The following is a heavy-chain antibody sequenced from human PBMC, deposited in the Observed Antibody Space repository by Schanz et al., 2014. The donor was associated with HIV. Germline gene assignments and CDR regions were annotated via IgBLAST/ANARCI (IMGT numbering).Heavy chain of an antibody. Sequence: EVQLLESGGGLVQPGGSLRLSCAASGFTFSTYAMSWVRQAPGKGLEWVSVISGSAGRAYYADAVKGRFTFSRDDSKNTLILQMNSLRVEDTAVYYCAKDAYSSTWYLGENWFDPWGQGTLVTVSS. CDR3: AKDAYSSTWYLGENWFDP. CDR2: ISGSAGRA. D-gene: IGHD6-13*01. J-gene: IGHJ5*02. CDR1: GFTFSTYA. V-gene: IGHV3-23*01.